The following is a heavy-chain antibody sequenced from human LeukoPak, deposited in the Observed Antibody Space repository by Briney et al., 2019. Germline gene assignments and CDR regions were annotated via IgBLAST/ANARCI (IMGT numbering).Heavy chain of an antibody. V-gene: IGHV1-3*01. J-gene: IGHJ6*02. CDR2: INAGNGNT. Sequence: ASVKVSCKASGYTFTSYTVHWVRQSPGQGLEWMGWINAGNGNTKYSQKFQGRVTITRDTSASTDYMELSSLRSEDTAVYYCASPAIAAADTFGSYYYGMDVLGQGTTVTVSS. CDR3: ASPAIAAADTFGSYYYGMDV. D-gene: IGHD6-13*01. CDR1: GYTFTSYT.